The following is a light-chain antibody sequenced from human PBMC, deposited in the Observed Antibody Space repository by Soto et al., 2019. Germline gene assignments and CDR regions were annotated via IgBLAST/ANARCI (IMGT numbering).Light chain of an antibody. V-gene: IGKV1-9*01. CDR3: QQYGSLSWT. CDR2: AAS. J-gene: IGKJ1*01. Sequence: QLTQSPSSLSESVGDRVTITCRASQGISSYLAWYQQKPGKAPKLLIYAASSLQSGVPSRFSGSGSGTDFTLTISRLEPEDFAVYYCQQYGSLSWTFGQGTMVDI. CDR1: QGISSY.